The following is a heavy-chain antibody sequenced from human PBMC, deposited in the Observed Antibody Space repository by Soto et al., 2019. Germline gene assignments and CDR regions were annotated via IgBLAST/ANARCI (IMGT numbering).Heavy chain of an antibody. V-gene: IGHV3-30*18. J-gene: IGHJ3*02. CDR3: AKEAVAGSFAAFDI. D-gene: IGHD6-19*01. Sequence: GGALRLLWAVSGIIFGNYGIHWGRQASGKGRGGGAVISYEGSNKYDEDSGKGRFPISSDNSKNTLYLQMHSLRAEATAVYFCAKEAVAGSFAAFDIWGQGTMVIVSS. CDR2: ISYEGSNK. CDR1: GIIFGNYG.